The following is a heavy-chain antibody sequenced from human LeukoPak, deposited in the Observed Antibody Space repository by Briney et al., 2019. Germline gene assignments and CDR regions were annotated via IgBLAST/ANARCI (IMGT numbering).Heavy chain of an antibody. CDR1: GLSLGNYW. Sequence: PGGSLRLSCVGSGLSLGNYWMDWGRQAPGKGLEWVTNIRKDGGDIHYVDSVKGRFTISRDNAKNSVYLQMHRLRAEDTAVYYCARDAFGDFSYWGQGILVTVSS. CDR2: IRKDGGDI. J-gene: IGHJ4*02. V-gene: IGHV3-7*01. D-gene: IGHD3-10*01. CDR3: ARDAFGDFSY.